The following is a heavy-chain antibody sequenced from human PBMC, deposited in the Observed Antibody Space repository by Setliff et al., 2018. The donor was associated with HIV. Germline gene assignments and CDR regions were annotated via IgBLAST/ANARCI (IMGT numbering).Heavy chain of an antibody. V-gene: IGHV1-69*13. J-gene: IGHJ5*02. D-gene: IGHD6-13*01. CDR1: GGTFNNYA. CDR3: EKEGQQLAWDDARGNNWFDP. CDR2: IIPLFGTS. Sequence: ASVKVSCKASGGTFNNYAISWVRQAPGQGLEWVGGIIPLFGTSNYALKFQGRVTITANESTNTAHMELSSLRSEDTAVYYCEKEGQQLAWDDARGNNWFDPWGQGTLVTVSS.